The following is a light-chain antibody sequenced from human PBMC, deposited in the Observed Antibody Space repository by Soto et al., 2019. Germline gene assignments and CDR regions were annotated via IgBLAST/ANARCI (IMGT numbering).Light chain of an antibody. Sequence: DIQMTQSPSSLSASVGGRVTVTCRASQSISSYLNWYQQKPGKAPKLLIYGAVNLQSGVPSRFSGSGSGTDFTLTISSLQPEDFATYYCQQSYCSPRTFGGGTKVEIK. CDR2: GAV. CDR3: QQSYCSPRT. V-gene: IGKV1-39*01. CDR1: QSISSY. J-gene: IGKJ4*01.